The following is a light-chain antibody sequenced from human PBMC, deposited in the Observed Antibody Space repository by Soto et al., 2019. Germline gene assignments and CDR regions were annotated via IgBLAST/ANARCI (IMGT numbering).Light chain of an antibody. Sequence: QAVVAQPPSVSGAPGQKITISCTGTRSNVGSPFDVHWYQQYPGSAPKLVIHGISNRPSGVPDRFVGSKSGTSASLAITGLQPEDEADYFCQTYDSSLKAYVFGSGTKLTVL. CDR2: GIS. CDR3: QTYDSSLKAYV. V-gene: IGLV1-40*01. CDR1: RSNVGSPFD. J-gene: IGLJ1*01.